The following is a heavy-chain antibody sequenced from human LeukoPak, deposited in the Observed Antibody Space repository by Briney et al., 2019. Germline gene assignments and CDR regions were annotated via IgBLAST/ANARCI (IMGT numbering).Heavy chain of an antibody. J-gene: IGHJ6*04. CDR2: INSDGSST. D-gene: IGHD3-16*01. CDR1: GFTFSSYW. CDR3: ARNLGGGGYYYYGMDV. Sequence: GGSLRLSCAASGFTFSSYWMHWVRHAPGKGLVWVSRINSDGSSTSYADSVKGRFTIPRDNAKNTLYLQMNSLRAEDTAVYYCARNLGGGGYYYYGMDVWGKGTTVTVSS. V-gene: IGHV3-74*01.